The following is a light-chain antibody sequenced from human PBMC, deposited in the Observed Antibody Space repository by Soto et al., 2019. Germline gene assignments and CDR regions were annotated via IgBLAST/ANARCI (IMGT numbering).Light chain of an antibody. V-gene: IGLV2-8*01. CDR2: AVT. Sequence: QSALTQPPSASGSPGQSVTISCTGPSGDVGDYNFVSWYQQHPGKAPKLMIYAVTKRPSGVPDRFSGSKSGNTASLTVSGLQAEDEADYYCSSYAGSNNLVFGGGTQLTVL. CDR3: SSYAGSNNLV. J-gene: IGLJ2*01. CDR1: SGDVGDYNF.